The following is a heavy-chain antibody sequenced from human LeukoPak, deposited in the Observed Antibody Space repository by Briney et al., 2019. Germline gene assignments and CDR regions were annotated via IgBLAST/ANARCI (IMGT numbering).Heavy chain of an antibody. CDR3: AIANYYDISGYDY. D-gene: IGHD3-22*01. V-gene: IGHV3-48*03. CDR2: ITSSGNTI. Sequence: GGSLRLSCAASEFTFRSYEMNWLRQAPEKGLEWVSYITSSGNTIYYADSVKGRFTISRDNAKNSLYLQMNSLRAEDTAVYYCAIANYYDISGYDYWGQGTLVTVSS. J-gene: IGHJ4*02. CDR1: EFTFRSYE.